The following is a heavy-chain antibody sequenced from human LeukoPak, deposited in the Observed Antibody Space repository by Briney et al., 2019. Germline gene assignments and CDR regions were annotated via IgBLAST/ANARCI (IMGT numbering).Heavy chain of an antibody. V-gene: IGHV3-23*01. Sequence: GGSLRLSCAASTFIFSDYAMTWVRQAPGKGLEWVSTISGGGDATYYAHSVKGRFAVSRDNSKKTLYLQLNSLKTEDTAVYYCTTVTSPGDPFFDYWGQGTLVTVSS. CDR2: ISGGGDAT. J-gene: IGHJ4*02. D-gene: IGHD3-3*01. CDR3: TTVTSPGDPFFDY. CDR1: TFIFSDYA.